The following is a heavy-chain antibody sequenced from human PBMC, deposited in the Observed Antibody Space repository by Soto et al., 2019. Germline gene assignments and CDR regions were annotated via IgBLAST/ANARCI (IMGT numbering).Heavy chain of an antibody. CDR2: IRRKANSYTT. CDR1: GLIFSDYH. D-gene: IGHD6-19*01. J-gene: IGHJ6*02. CDR3: AMLGGWSGGSSGMDV. Sequence: EVQLVESGGGLVQPGGSLRLSCAASGLIFSDYHMDWVRQAPGKGLEWVGRIRRKANSYTTEYAASMKRRFTISRDDSNNSLYLQMNSLKTEDTAVYYCAMLGGWSGGSSGMDVWGQGTTVTVSS. V-gene: IGHV3-72*01.